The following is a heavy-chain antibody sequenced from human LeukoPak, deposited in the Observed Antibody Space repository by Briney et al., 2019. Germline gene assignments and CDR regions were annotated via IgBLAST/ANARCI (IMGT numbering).Heavy chain of an antibody. CDR2: INHSGST. CDR3: ARGRGGDCSGGSCSYYFDY. J-gene: IGHJ4*02. Sequence: SETLSLTCAVYGGSFSGDYRSWIRQPPGKGLEWIGEINHSGSTNYNPSLKSRVTISVDTSKNQFSLKLSSVTAADTAVYYCARGRGGDCSGGSCSYYFDYWGQGTLVTVSS. V-gene: IGHV4-34*01. CDR1: GGSFSGDY. D-gene: IGHD2-15*01.